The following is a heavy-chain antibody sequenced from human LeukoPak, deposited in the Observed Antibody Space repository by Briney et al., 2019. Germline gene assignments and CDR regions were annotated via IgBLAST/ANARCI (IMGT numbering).Heavy chain of an antibody. CDR3: ARDQDYSFDC. CDR1: GFTFSSYS. V-gene: IGHV3-48*02. CDR2: ISSSSTI. J-gene: IGHJ4*02. Sequence: GGSLRLSCAASGFTFSSYSINWVRQAPGKGLEWVSYISSSSTIYYADSVKGRFTISRDNAMNSLSLQMNSLRDEDTAVYYCARDQDYSFDCWGQGTLVTVPS.